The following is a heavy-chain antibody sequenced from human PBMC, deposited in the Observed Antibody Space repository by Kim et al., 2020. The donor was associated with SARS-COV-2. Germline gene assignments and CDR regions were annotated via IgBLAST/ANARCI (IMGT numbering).Heavy chain of an antibody. CDR3: ARAMAAAGSFDF. D-gene: IGHD6-13*01. V-gene: IGHV1-3*01. Sequence: KYSQKFQGRVTITRDTSANTAYMELSSLRSEDTSFYFCARAMAAAGSFDFWGQGTLVTVSS. J-gene: IGHJ4*02.